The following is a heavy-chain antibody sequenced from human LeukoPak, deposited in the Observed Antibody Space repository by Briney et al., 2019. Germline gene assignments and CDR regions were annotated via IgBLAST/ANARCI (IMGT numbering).Heavy chain of an antibody. Sequence: GGSLRLSCALSGFSFSIYTTHWVRQAPGEGLECVSAITSNGGSTYYANSGKGRFTISRDNSKNTLYPQMGSLRVEDMAVYYCARSRGLGLHYYFYMDVWGKGTTVTVSS. V-gene: IGHV3-64*01. CDR1: GFSFSIYT. CDR3: ARSRGLGLHYYFYMDV. J-gene: IGHJ6*03. CDR2: ITSNGGST. D-gene: IGHD3-10*01.